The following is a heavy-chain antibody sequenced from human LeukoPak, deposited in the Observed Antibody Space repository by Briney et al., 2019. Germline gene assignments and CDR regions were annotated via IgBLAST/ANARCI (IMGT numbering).Heavy chain of an antibody. Sequence: GGSLRLSCAASGFTFSSYTMSWVRQAPGKGLEWVSAISGSGGSTYYADSVKGRFTISRDNSKNSLYLQMNSLRADDTAVYYCARDGYGANSADYWGQGTLVTVSS. J-gene: IGHJ4*02. V-gene: IGHV3-23*01. D-gene: IGHD4-23*01. CDR2: ISGSGGST. CDR3: ARDGYGANSADY. CDR1: GFTFSSYT.